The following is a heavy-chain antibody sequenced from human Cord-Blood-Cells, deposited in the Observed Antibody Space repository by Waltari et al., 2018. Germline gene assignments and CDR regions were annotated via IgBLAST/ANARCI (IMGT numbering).Heavy chain of an antibody. CDR3: ARGGGAARDDAFDI. J-gene: IGHJ3*02. V-gene: IGHV4-34*01. D-gene: IGHD6-6*01. CDR2: INHSGST. CDR1: GGSFSGYY. Sequence: QVQLQQWGAGLLKPSETLSLTCAVYGGSFSGYYWSWTRQPPGKGLEWIGEINHSGSTNYNPSLKSRVTISVDTSKNQFSLKLSSVTAADTAVYYCARGGGAARDDAFDIWGQGTMVTVSS.